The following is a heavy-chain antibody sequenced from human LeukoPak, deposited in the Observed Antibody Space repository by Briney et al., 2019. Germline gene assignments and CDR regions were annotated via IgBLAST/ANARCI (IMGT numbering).Heavy chain of an antibody. CDR2: ITSSSSTI. CDR1: GFTFRSYW. V-gene: IGHV3-48*02. CDR3: VRDPHALDY. J-gene: IGHJ4*02. D-gene: IGHD2-2*01. Sequence: GGSLRLSCAASGFTFRSYWMNWVRQAPGKGLEWVSYITSSSSTIYYADSVKGRFTISRDNAQNSLYLQMNSLRDEDTAVYYCVRDPHALDYWGQGTLVTVSS.